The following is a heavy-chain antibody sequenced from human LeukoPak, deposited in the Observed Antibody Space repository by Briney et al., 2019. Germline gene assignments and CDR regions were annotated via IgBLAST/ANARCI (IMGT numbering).Heavy chain of an antibody. Sequence: GGSLRLSCAASGFIFSNYGMHWVRQAPGKGLEWVSAISGSGGSTYYADSVKGRFTISRDNSKNTLYLQMNSLRAEDTAVYYCAKLHYYDSSGYPYDAFDIWGQGTMVTVSS. CDR2: ISGSGGST. V-gene: IGHV3-23*01. J-gene: IGHJ3*02. CDR1: GFIFSNYG. D-gene: IGHD3-22*01. CDR3: AKLHYYDSSGYPYDAFDI.